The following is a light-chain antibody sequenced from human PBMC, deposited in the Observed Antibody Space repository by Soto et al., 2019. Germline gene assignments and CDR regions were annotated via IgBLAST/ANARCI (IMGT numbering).Light chain of an antibody. V-gene: IGKV1-39*01. CDR1: QYIDNY. Sequence: DLPMTQSPSSLSASVGDRITITCRASQYIDNYLNWYQQELGQAPKVLIFAASNLHSGVPSRFSGSGSGTNFTLTITSLQPEDFATYFCQQSYDNPRTFGQGTKVEIK. CDR3: QQSYDNPRT. CDR2: AAS. J-gene: IGKJ1*01.